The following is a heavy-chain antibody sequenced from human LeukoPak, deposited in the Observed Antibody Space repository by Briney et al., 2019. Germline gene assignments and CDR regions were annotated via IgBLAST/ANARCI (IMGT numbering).Heavy chain of an antibody. J-gene: IGHJ4*02. CDR2: IYYTGST. Sequence: SETLSLTCTVSGGSISSGGFYWSWIRQHPGKGLEWIGYIYYTGSTYYKPSLKSRVTISIDTSKNQFSLKLNSATAADTAVYYCATARGYSGYDSVWGQGTLVTVSS. D-gene: IGHD5-12*01. V-gene: IGHV4-31*03. CDR3: ATARGYSGYDSV. CDR1: GGSISSGGFY.